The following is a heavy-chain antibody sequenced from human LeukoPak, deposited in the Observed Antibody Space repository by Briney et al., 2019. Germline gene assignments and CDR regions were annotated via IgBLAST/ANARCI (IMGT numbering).Heavy chain of an antibody. J-gene: IGHJ4*02. V-gene: IGHV3-7*03. CDR2: IKQDGSEK. D-gene: IGHD6-19*01. CDR3: ARYSSGWYLFDY. Sequence: GGSLRLSCAASGFTFSSYWMSWVRQAPGKGLEWVANIKQDGSEKYYADSMKGRFTISRDNAKNSLYLQMNSLRAEDTAVYYCARYSSGWYLFDYWGQGTLVTVSS. CDR1: GFTFSSYW.